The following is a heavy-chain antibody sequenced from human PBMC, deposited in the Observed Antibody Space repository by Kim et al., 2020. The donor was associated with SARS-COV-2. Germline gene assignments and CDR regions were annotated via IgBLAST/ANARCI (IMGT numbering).Heavy chain of an antibody. Sequence: GGSLRLSCSASGFSFSSYAMHWVRQAPGKGLEYVSGISSNGGSTYYADSVKGRFTISRDNSKNTLFLQMSSLRAEDTAVYYCVKEDVTTVITPEGTLDHWGQGTLVTVSS. D-gene: IGHD4-17*01. J-gene: IGHJ4*02. CDR1: GFSFSSYA. CDR2: ISSNGGST. V-gene: IGHV3-64D*06. CDR3: VKEDVTTVITPEGTLDH.